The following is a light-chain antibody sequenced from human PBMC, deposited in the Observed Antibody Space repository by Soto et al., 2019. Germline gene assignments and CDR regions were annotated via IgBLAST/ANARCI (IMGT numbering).Light chain of an antibody. CDR3: QQYSTSSPST. V-gene: IGKV1-5*03. J-gene: IGKJ2*01. CDR2: KAS. CDR1: QTISSW. Sequence: DLQMTQSPSTLSASVGDRVTITCRASQTISSWLAWYQQKPGKAPSLLIYKASILENGVPSRFRGSGSGTEFTLTISSLQPDDFATYYCQQYSTSSPSTFGQGTKLQI.